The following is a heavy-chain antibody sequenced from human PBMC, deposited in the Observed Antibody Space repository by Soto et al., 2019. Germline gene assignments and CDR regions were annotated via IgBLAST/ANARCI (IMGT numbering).Heavy chain of an antibody. J-gene: IGHJ4*02. D-gene: IGHD1-7*01. Sequence: QLQLVQSGAEVKKPGSSVKVSCKASGGFVRSDPISWVRQAPGQGPEWIGGIIPVFGSPTYAEKFQGRVTITADVSSRTAYLELTSLKSEDTAVYFCAKGEGQWELPLWGQGTQVTVSS. CDR1: GGFVRSDP. V-gene: IGHV1-69*01. CDR2: IIPVFGSP. CDR3: AKGEGQWELPL.